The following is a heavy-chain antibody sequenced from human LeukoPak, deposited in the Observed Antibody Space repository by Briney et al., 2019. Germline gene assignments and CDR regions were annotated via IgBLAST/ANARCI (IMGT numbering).Heavy chain of an antibody. Sequence: ASVKVSCKASGYTFTGYYLHWVRRAPGQGLEWMGWINPNSGGTNYAQKFQGRVTMTRDTSISTAYMDLGRLRSDDTAVYYCAREYSGYAPGGYWGQGTLVTVSS. V-gene: IGHV1-2*02. D-gene: IGHD5-12*01. CDR1: GYTFTGYY. CDR3: AREYSGYAPGGY. J-gene: IGHJ4*02. CDR2: INPNSGGT.